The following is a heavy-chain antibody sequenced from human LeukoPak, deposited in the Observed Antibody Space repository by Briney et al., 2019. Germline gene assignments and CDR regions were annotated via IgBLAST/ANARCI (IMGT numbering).Heavy chain of an antibody. D-gene: IGHD5-12*01. CDR3: AGSGDIVATKSFDY. J-gene: IGHJ4*02. CDR1: GYTFTGYY. CDR2: INPNSGGT. Sequence: ASVKVSCKASGYTFTGYYMHWVRQAPGQGLEWMGWINPNSGGTNYAQKFQGRVTMARDTSISTAYMELRSLRSDDTAVYYCAGSGDIVATKSFDYWPQGTLLTVSS. V-gene: IGHV1-2*02.